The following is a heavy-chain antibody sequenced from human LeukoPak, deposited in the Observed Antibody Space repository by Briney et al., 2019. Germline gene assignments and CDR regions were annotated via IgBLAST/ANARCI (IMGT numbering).Heavy chain of an antibody. J-gene: IGHJ4*02. D-gene: IGHD6-13*01. CDR2: IHPEGNEK. Sequence: GGSLRLSCAVSGFSFTNFWMSWVRQAPGRGLEWVANIHPEGNEKYHVESVKGRFTISRDNTKNLLFLQMNGLRVEDTAVYYCARDSILLPRVAAGSSDYWGQGTLVTVSS. V-gene: IGHV3-7*01. CDR1: GFSFTNFW. CDR3: ARDSILLPRVAAGSSDY.